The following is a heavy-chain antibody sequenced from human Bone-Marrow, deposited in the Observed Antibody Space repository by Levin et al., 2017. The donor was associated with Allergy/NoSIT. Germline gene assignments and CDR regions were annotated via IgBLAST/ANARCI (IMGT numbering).Heavy chain of an antibody. CDR2: MNPNSGNT. CDR1: GFTFTDYD. D-gene: IGHD6-13*01. J-gene: IGHJ5*02. Sequence: ASVKVSCTASGFTFTDYDINWVRQAPGQGLEWMGWMNPNSGNTHYVQKFQGRVTMTSDTSIRTAYLELTSLRFEDTATYYWARMEAAAAGPPGNWFDTWGQGTLVTVSS. V-gene: IGHV1-8*01. CDR3: ARMEAAAAGPPGNWFDT.